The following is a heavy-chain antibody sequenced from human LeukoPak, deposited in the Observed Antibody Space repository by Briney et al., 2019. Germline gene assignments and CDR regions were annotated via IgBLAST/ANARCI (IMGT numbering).Heavy chain of an antibody. J-gene: IGHJ5*02. Sequence: GGSLRLSCAASGFTFSGYAMSWVRQAPGKGLEWVSAISGSGGSTYYADSVKGRFTISRDNSKNTLYLQMNSLRAEDTAVYYCAKARIAARTLSSGFDPWGQGTLVTVSS. D-gene: IGHD6-6*01. CDR3: AKARIAARTLSSGFDP. CDR1: GFTFSGYA. CDR2: ISGSGGST. V-gene: IGHV3-23*01.